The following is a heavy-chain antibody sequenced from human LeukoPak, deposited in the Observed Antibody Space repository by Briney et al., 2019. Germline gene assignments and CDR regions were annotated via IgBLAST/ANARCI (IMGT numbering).Heavy chain of an antibody. CDR1: GGSISNYY. CDR2: IYYSGST. V-gene: IGHV4-59*12. Sequence: SETLSLTCTVSGGSISNYYWSWIRQPPGKGLEWIGYIYYSGSTKYNPSLKSRVTISVDTSKNQFSLKLNSVTAADTAVYYCARDGRYFDWLLYPQPFDYWGQGTLVTVSS. CDR3: ARDGRYFDWLLYPQPFDY. D-gene: IGHD3-9*01. J-gene: IGHJ4*02.